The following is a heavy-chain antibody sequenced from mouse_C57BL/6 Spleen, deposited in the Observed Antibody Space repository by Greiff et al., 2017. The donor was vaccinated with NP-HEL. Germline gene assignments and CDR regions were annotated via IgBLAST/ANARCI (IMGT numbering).Heavy chain of an antibody. J-gene: IGHJ4*01. Sequence: EVMLVESGGGLVKPGGSLKLSCAASGFTFSDYGMHWVRQAPEKGLEWVAYISSGSSTIYYADTVKGRFTISRDNAKNTLFLQMTSLRSEDTAMYYCSRGLLYPYAMDYWGQGTSVTVSS. CDR1: GFTFSDYG. CDR3: SRGLLYPYAMDY. CDR2: ISSGSSTI. V-gene: IGHV5-17*01. D-gene: IGHD2-12*01.